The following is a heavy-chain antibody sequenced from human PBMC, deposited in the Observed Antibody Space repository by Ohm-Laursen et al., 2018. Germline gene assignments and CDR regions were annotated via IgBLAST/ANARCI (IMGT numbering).Heavy chain of an antibody. CDR3: ASRFGDYSAAFDY. CDR2: IGTTGDT. D-gene: IGHD4-17*01. CDR1: GFTFSSYD. V-gene: IGHV3-13*01. Sequence: SLRLSCAASGFTFSSYDMHWVRQATGKGLEWISGIGTTGDTNYPDSVRGRFTVSRENAKNSLYLQMNSLRAGDTAVYYCASRFGDYSAAFDYWGQGTLVTVSS. J-gene: IGHJ4*02.